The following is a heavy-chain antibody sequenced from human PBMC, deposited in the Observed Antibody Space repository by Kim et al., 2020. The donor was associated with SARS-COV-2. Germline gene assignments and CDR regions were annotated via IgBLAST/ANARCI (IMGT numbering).Heavy chain of an antibody. CDR3: AREGYYYGSGFGMDV. CDR1: GGTFSSYA. D-gene: IGHD3-10*01. V-gene: IGHV1-69*04. J-gene: IGHJ6*02. CDR2: IIPILGIA. Sequence: LVKVSCKASGGTFSSYAISWVRQAPGQGLEWMGRIIPILGIANYAQKFQGRVTITADKSTSTAYMELSSLRSEDTAVYYCAREGYYYGSGFGMDVWGQGTTVTVSS.